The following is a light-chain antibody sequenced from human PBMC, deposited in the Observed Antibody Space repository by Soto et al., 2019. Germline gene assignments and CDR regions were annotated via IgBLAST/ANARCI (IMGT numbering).Light chain of an antibody. CDR3: QQYDNWLRT. CDR1: QDISTN. J-gene: IGKJ1*01. V-gene: IGKV3-15*01. CDR2: GAS. Sequence: EIVMTQSPATLSVSPGERATPSCRASQDISTNLAWYQQKPGQAPRLLIYGASTRATGIPARFSGSGSGTEFTLTISSLQSEDFAVYYCQQYDNWLRTFGQGTKVEIK.